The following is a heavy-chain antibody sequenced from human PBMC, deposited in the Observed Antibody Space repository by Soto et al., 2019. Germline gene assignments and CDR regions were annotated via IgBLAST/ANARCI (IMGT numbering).Heavy chain of an antibody. D-gene: IGHD2-21*01. V-gene: IGHV1-18*01. J-gene: IGHJ5*02. CDR2: ISAYNGNT. CDR1: GYTFTSYG. CDR3: ARGGGEASNALNWLDP. Sequence: ASVKVSCKASGYTFTSYGISWVRQAPGQGLEWMGWISAYNGNTNYAQKFQGRVTMTRDTSTSTVYMELTSLRSEDTAVYYCARGGGEASNALNWLDPWGQGTLVTVSS.